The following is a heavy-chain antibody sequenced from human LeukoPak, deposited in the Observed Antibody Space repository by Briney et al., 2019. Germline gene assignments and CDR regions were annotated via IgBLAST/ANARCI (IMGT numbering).Heavy chain of an antibody. CDR2: INPNSGDT. V-gene: IGHV1-2*02. CDR1: GYTFSGYY. J-gene: IGHJ5*02. D-gene: IGHD5-18*01. CDR3: ARGPFRNVDIAMVASRFDP. Sequence: GASVKVSCKASGYTFSGYYLHWVRQAPGQGLEWMGWINPNSGDTSYSQKFQGRVTMTKDTSITTAYMELSSLRSDDTALYYCARGPFRNVDIAMVASRFDPWGQGTLVTVSS.